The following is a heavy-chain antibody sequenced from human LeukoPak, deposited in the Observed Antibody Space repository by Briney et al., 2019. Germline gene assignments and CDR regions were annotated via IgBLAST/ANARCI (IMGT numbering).Heavy chain of an antibody. Sequence: ASVEVSCKASGYTFTRYYMHWVRQAPGKGLEWMGGFDPEDGETIYAQKFQGRVTMTEDTSTDTAYMELSSLRSEDTAVYYCATDIDYYDSSGYFDYWGQGTLVTVSS. CDR1: GYTFTRYY. J-gene: IGHJ4*02. CDR3: ATDIDYYDSSGYFDY. CDR2: FDPEDGET. D-gene: IGHD3-22*01. V-gene: IGHV1-24*01.